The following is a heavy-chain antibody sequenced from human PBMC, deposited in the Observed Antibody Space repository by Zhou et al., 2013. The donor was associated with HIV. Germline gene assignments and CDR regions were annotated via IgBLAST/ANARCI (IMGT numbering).Heavy chain of an antibody. CDR1: GGTFSSYA. V-gene: IGHV1-69*04. J-gene: IGHJ1*01. CDR2: IIPILGIA. Sequence: QVQLVQSGAEVKKPGSSVKVSCKASGGTFSSYAISWVRQAPGQGLEWMGRIIPILGIANYAQKFQGRVTITADKSTSTAYMELSSLRSEDTAVYYCASLPTTVTTFYFQHWGQGTLVTVSS. D-gene: IGHD4-17*01. CDR3: ASLPTTVTTFYFQH.